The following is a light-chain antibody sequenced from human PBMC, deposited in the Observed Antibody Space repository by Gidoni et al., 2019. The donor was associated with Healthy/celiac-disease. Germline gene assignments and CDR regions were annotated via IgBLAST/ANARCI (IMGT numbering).Light chain of an antibody. V-gene: IGLV2-23*01. Sequence: QSALTQPASVPGSPGQSITISCTGTSSDVGSYNLVSWYQQHPGKAPKLMIYEGSKRPSGVSNRFSGSKSGNTASLTISGLQAEDEADYYCCSYAGSSTFVFGGGTQLTVL. CDR1: SSDVGSYNL. CDR2: EGS. J-gene: IGLJ7*01. CDR3: CSYAGSSTFV.